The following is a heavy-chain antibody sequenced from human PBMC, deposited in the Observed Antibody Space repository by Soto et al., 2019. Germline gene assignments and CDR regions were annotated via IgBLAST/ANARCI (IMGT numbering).Heavy chain of an antibody. CDR3: AKDRGAVVYYYYGMDV. V-gene: IGHV3-23*01. Sequence: EVQLLESGGGLVQPGGSLRLSCAASGFTFSSYAMSWVRQAPGKGLEWVSAISGSGGSTYYADSVKGRFTISRDNSKNTLYLQMNSRRAEDTAVYYCAKDRGAVVYYYYGMDVWGQGTTVTVSS. CDR2: ISGSGGST. J-gene: IGHJ6*02. D-gene: IGHD2-15*01. CDR1: GFTFSSYA.